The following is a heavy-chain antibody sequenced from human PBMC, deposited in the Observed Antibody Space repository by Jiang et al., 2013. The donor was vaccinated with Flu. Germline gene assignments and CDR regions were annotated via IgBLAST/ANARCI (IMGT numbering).Heavy chain of an antibody. CDR3: ASYGTGDSSGYYGLHAFDI. CDR1: GYTFTSYG. V-gene: IGHV1-18*01. Sequence: SGAEVKKPGASVKVSCKASGYTFTSYGISWVRQAPGQGLEWMGWISAYNGNTNYAQKLQGRVTMTTDTSTSTAYMELRSLRSDDTAVYYCASYGTGDSSGYYGLHAFDIWGPRDNGHRLF. D-gene: IGHD3-22*01. CDR2: ISAYNGNT. J-gene: IGHJ3*02.